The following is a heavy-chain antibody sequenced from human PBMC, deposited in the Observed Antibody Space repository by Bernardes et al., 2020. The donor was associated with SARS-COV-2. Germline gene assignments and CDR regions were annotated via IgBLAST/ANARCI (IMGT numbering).Heavy chain of an antibody. CDR2: IYWDDDK. V-gene: IGHV2-5*02. CDR3: AHNGDGYDIMAGYFDY. J-gene: IGHJ4*02. D-gene: IGHD5-12*01. Sequence: SGPTLVKLTQTLTLTCTFSGFSLSTSGVGVGWIRQPPGKALEWLALIYWDDDKRYSPSLKSRLTITKDTSKNQVVLTMTNMDPVDTATYYCAHNGDGYDIMAGYFDYWGQGTLVTVSS. CDR1: GFSLSTSGVG.